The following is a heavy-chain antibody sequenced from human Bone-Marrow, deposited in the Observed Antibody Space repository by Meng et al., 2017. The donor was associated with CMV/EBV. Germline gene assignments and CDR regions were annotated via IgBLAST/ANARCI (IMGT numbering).Heavy chain of an antibody. J-gene: IGHJ3*02. CDR2: INEDGGEK. CDR1: GFSFSASW. CDR3: AQYKEDALHI. Sequence: GESLKISCVTSGFSFSASWMSWVRQGPGKGLEWVANINEDGGEKHHVGSVEGQFTISRDNAKNSLYLQMNSLRVEDTALYYCAQYKEDALHIWGQGTTVTVSS. D-gene: IGHD1-1*01. V-gene: IGHV3-7*01.